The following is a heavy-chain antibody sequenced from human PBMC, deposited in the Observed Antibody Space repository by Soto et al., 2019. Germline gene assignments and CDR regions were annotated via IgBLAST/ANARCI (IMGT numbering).Heavy chain of an antibody. CDR3: TRDPGHQAIVGALDAFDI. J-gene: IGHJ3*02. D-gene: IGHD1-26*01. Sequence: GGSLRLSCTASGFTFGDYAMSWVRQAPGKGLEWVGFIRSKAYGGTTEYAASVKGRFTISRDDAKSIAYLQMNSRKTEDTAVYYCTRDPGHQAIVGALDAFDIWGQGTMVTVSS. CDR2: IRSKAYGGTT. CDR1: GFTFGDYA. V-gene: IGHV3-49*04.